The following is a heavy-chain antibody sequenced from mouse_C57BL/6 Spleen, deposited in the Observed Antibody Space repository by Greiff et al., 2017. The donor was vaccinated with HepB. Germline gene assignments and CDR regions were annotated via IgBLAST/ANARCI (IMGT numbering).Heavy chain of an antibody. Sequence: VQLQQPGAELVKPGASVKMSCKASGYTFTSYWITWVKQRPGQGLEWIGDIYPGSGSTNYNEKFKSKATLTVDTSSSTAYVQLSSLTSEDSAVYYCARFGYGPYYATDYWGKGTAVTVSS. CDR1: GYTFTSYW. CDR2: IYPGSGST. CDR3: ARFGYGPYYATDY. V-gene: IGHV1-55*01. J-gene: IGHJ4*01. D-gene: IGHD1-2*01.